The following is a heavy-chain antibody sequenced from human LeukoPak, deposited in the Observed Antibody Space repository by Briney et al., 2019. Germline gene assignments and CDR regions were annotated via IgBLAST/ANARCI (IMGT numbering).Heavy chain of an antibody. Sequence: GGSLRLSCVASGFDFSDYWMHWVHQAPGKGLVWVSRINSGGSITNYADSVTGRFTISRDNAKNTLYLQMNSLRVEDTAVYYCAMTNWFDPWGQGTLVTVSS. J-gene: IGHJ5*02. CDR3: AMTNWFDP. V-gene: IGHV3-74*01. CDR1: GFDFSDYW. CDR2: INSGGSIT.